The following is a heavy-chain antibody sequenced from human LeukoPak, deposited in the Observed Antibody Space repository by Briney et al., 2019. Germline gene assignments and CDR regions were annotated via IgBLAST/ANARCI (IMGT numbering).Heavy chain of an antibody. CDR1: GGSISSGGYY. CDR2: IYYSGST. V-gene: IGHV4-31*03. Sequence: PSETLSLTCTVSGGSISSGGYYWSWIRQHPGKGLEWIGYIYYSGSTYYNPSLKSRVTISVDTSKNQFSLKLSSVTAADTAVYYCANYGSGSYRFDPWGQGTLVTVSS. D-gene: IGHD3-10*01. J-gene: IGHJ5*02. CDR3: ANYGSGSYRFDP.